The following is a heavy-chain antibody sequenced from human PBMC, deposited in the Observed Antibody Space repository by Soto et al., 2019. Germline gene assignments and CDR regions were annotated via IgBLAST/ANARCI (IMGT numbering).Heavy chain of an antibody. V-gene: IGHV1-58*01. CDR1: GFTLSNSA. D-gene: IGHD1-26*01. CDR3: AADVGGYTNGLDRH. Sequence: ASVKVSCKTSGFTLSNSAVHWVRQARGHRLQWIGLIDVGSGNANYAQIDQERVTISRDMSTSTAYMELTSLRPEDTAVYYCAADVGGYTNGLDRHWGPGTLVTVSS. CDR2: IDVGSGNA. J-gene: IGHJ4*02.